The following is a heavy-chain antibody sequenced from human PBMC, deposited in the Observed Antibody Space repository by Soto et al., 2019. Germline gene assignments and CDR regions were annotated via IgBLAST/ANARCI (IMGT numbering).Heavy chain of an antibody. V-gene: IGHV1-69*01. Sequence: QVQLVQSGAEVKKPGSSVKVSCKASGGTFSSYAISWVRQAPGQGLEWMGGIIPIFGTANYAQKFQGRVTITADESTSTAYMELSSLRSEDTAVYYCARERYSSSSSFPFLGFDYWGQGTLVTVSS. CDR2: IIPIFGTA. D-gene: IGHD6-6*01. J-gene: IGHJ4*02. CDR1: GGTFSSYA. CDR3: ARERYSSSSSFPFLGFDY.